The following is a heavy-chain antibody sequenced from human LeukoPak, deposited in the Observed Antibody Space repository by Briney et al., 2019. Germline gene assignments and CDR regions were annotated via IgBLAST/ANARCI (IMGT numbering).Heavy chain of an antibody. D-gene: IGHD3-22*01. V-gene: IGHV3-11*01. J-gene: IGHJ4*02. CDR3: AKDIDPYDSSGYYYDY. CDR2: ISSSGITI. Sequence: GGSLRLSCAASGFTFSDYYMTWIRQAPGKGLEWVSYISSSGITIYYADSVKGRFTISRDNAKNSLYLQMNSPRAEDTALYYCAKDIDPYDSSGYYYDYWGQGTLVTVSS. CDR1: GFTFSDYY.